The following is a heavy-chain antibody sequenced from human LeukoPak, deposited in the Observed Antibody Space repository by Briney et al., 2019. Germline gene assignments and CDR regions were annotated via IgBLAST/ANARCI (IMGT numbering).Heavy chain of an antibody. Sequence: GGSLRLSCAASGFTFSSYSMNWVRQAPGKGLEWVSSISSSSSYIYYADSVKGRFTISRDNAKNSLYLQMNSLRAEDTAVYYCARRVWPLDAFDIWGQGTMVTVSS. D-gene: IGHD6-6*01. CDR1: GFTFSSYS. CDR3: ARRVWPLDAFDI. J-gene: IGHJ3*02. CDR2: ISSSSSYI. V-gene: IGHV3-21*01.